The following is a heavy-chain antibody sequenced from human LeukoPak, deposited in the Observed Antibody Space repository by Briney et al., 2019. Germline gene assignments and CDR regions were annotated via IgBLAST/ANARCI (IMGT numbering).Heavy chain of an antibody. CDR2: FIPILDTA. V-gene: IGHV1-69*10. D-gene: IGHD3-3*01. J-gene: IGHJ6*03. CDR1: GGTFSDYA. CDR3: AGIPVFGVVLHQEPV. Sequence: ASVKLSCKASGGTFSDYALNWVRQAPGQGLEWMGVFIPILDTANSTQKFQGRLTITADISTNTVYMELSSLRFDDTAVYFCAGIPVFGVVLHQEPVWGKGTTVTVSS.